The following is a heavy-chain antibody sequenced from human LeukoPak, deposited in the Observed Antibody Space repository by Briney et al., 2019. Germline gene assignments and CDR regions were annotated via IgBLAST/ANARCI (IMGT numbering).Heavy chain of an antibody. Sequence: GASVKVSCKASGGTFHSYAISWVRQAPGQGLEWMGGIIPIFGTANYAQKFQGRVTITADESTSTAYMELSSLRSEDTAVFYCARVIQLPNEYFQHWGRAPWSPSPQ. V-gene: IGHV1-69*13. CDR1: GGTFHSYA. CDR3: ARVIQLPNEYFQH. J-gene: IGHJ1*01. CDR2: IIPIFGTA. D-gene: IGHD2-2*01.